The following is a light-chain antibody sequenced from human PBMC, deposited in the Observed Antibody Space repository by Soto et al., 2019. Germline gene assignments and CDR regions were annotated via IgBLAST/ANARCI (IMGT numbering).Light chain of an antibody. CDR2: KVS. Sequence: EVVMTQSPLSLPVTLGQPASISCRSSQSLAYIDGNTYLSWFHQRPGQSPRRLIYKVSNRESGGQDRFSGSGSGTDFTLKISRVEAEDVGVYYCMQGTHWPPYTFGQGTKLEIK. J-gene: IGKJ2*01. V-gene: IGKV2-30*01. CDR3: MQGTHWPPYT. CDR1: QSLAYIDGNTY.